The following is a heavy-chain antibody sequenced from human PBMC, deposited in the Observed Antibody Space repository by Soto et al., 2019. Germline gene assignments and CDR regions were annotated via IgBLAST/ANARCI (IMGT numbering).Heavy chain of an antibody. V-gene: IGHV3-30*18. CDR3: AKDRQQLPQPRGYYYYYMYV. CDR2: ISYDGSNK. J-gene: IGHJ6*03. D-gene: IGHD6-13*01. CDR1: GFTFSSYG. Sequence: QVQLVASGGGVVQPGRSLRLSCAASGFTFSSYGMHWVRQAPGKGLEWVAVISYDGSNKYYADSVRGRFTISRNNSKNTLYLQMNSLRGEDTAVYYCAKDRQQLPQPRGYYYYYMYVWGKGTPVTV.